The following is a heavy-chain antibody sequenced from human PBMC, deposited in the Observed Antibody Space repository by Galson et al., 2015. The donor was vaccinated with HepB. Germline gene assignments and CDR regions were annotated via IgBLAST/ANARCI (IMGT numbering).Heavy chain of an antibody. V-gene: IGHV3-23*01. CDR3: AKDREISSNPPEMATITPDY. Sequence: SLRLSCAASGFTFSNFAMRWVRQAPGKGLEWVSSISGSGGNTYYTDSVKGRFTISRDNSKNTLYLQMNSLRAEDTAVYYCAKDREISSNPPEMATITPDYGGQGTLVTVSS. J-gene: IGHJ4*02. CDR2: ISGSGGNT. CDR1: GFTFSNFA. D-gene: IGHD5-24*01.